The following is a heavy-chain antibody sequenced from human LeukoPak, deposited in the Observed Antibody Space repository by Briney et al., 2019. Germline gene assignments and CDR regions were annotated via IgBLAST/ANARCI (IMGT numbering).Heavy chain of an antibody. J-gene: IGHJ5*02. CDR2: ISSRSSYI. V-gene: IGHV3-21*01. CDR3: ARSDWFDP. Sequence: GGSLRLSCAASGFTFSVYSMGWVRQAPGKGLEWVSSISSRSSYIYYADSVKGRFTISRDNAKNSLYLQMNSLRAEDTAVYYCARSDWFDPWGQGTLVTVSS. CDR1: GFTFSVYS.